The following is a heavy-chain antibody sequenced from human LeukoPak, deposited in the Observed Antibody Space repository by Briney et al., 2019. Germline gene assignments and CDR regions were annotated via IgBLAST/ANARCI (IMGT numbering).Heavy chain of an antibody. CDR2: INPSGGST. J-gene: IGHJ6*02. CDR1: GYTFTSYY. V-gene: IGHV1-46*01. CDR3: AREALVGATTFYYYYGMDV. Sequence: ASVKVSCKASGYTFTSYYMHWVRQAPGQGLEWMGIINPSGGSTSYAQKFQGRVTMTRDTSTSTAYMELRSLRSDDTAVYYCAREALVGATTFYYYYGMDVWGQGTTVTVSS. D-gene: IGHD1-26*01.